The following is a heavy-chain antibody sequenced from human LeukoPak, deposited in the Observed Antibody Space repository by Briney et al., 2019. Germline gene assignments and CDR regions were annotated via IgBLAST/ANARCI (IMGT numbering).Heavy chain of an antibody. V-gene: IGHV3-48*04. CDR1: GFTFSSYS. CDR3: ARERPWPYSSSWYEGRYYGMDV. D-gene: IGHD6-13*01. Sequence: GGSLRLSCAASGFTFSSYSMNWVRQAPGKGLEWVSYITSSSSTIYYANSVKGRFTISRDNAKNSLYLQMNSLRAEDTALYYCARERPWPYSSSWYEGRYYGMDVWGQGTTVTVSS. J-gene: IGHJ6*02. CDR2: ITSSSSTI.